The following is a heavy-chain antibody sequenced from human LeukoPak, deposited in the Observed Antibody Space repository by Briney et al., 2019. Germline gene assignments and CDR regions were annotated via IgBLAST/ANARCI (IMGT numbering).Heavy chain of an antibody. V-gene: IGHV3-66*01. CDR1: GFTFSSYW. CDR2: IYSGGST. CDR3: ARAQQLVQDY. J-gene: IGHJ4*02. Sequence: GGSLRLSCAASGFTFSSYWMSWVRQAPGKGLEWVSVIYSGGSTYYADSVKGRFTISRDNSKNTLYLQMNSLRAEDTAVYYCARAQQLVQDYWGQGTLVTVSS. D-gene: IGHD6-6*01.